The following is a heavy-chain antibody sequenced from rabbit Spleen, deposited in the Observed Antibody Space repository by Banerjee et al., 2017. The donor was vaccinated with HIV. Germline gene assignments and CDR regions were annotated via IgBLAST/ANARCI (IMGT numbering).Heavy chain of an antibody. D-gene: IGHD6-1*01. Sequence: QSLEESGGGLVKPGASLTLTCKASGFSFNSGYDMSWVRQAPGKGLEWIGYIDPVFGSTVYASWVNGRFTISRENTQNTLYLQLNSLTVADTATYFCVREAGYGGYGDGHLWGPGTLVTVS. CDR2: IDPVFGST. CDR3: VREAGYGGYGDGHL. V-gene: IGHV1S40*01. J-gene: IGHJ4*01. CDR1: GFSFNSGYD.